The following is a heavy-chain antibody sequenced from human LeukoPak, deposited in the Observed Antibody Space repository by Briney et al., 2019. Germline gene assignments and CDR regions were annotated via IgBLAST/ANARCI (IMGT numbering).Heavy chain of an antibody. J-gene: IGHJ3*02. Sequence: SETLSPTCTVSGGSISSGSYYWSWIRQPAGKGLEWIGRIYTSGSTNYNPSLKSRVTISVDTSKNQFSLKLSSVTAADTALYYCARDRNYDFWSGYHGDAFDIWGQGTMVTVSS. CDR1: GGSISSGSYY. CDR2: IYTSGST. D-gene: IGHD3-3*01. V-gene: IGHV4-61*02. CDR3: ARDRNYDFWSGYHGDAFDI.